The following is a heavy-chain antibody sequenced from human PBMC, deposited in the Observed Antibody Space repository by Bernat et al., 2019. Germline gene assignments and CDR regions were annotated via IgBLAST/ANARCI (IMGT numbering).Heavy chain of an antibody. CDR2: INSDGSST. Sequence: EVQLVESGGGLVQPGGSLRLSCAASGFTFSSYWMHWVRQAPGKGLVWVSRINSDGSSTNYADSVKGRFIISRDNAKNTLYLQMNSLRAEDTAVYYCTRAGVRVTGAFDIWGQGTMVTVSS. D-gene: IGHD7-27*01. V-gene: IGHV3-74*01. CDR1: GFTFSSYW. CDR3: TRAGVRVTGAFDI. J-gene: IGHJ3*02.